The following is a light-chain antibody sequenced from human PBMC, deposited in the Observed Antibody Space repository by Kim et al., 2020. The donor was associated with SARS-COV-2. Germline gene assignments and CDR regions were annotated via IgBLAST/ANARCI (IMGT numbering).Light chain of an antibody. Sequence: GQSLTLSCTGTSSDVGGCNYVSWYQQHPGKAPKLLIYDVNTRPSGVSSRFSGSKAGNTASLTISGLQAEDEADYHCSSYTTSISYVFGTGTKVT. CDR1: SSDVGGCNY. J-gene: IGLJ1*01. CDR2: DVN. V-gene: IGLV2-14*04. CDR3: SSYTTSISYV.